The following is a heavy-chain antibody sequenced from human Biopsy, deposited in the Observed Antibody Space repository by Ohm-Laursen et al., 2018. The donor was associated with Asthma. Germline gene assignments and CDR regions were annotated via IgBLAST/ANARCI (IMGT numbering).Heavy chain of an antibody. D-gene: IGHD3-10*02. Sequence: LSLTCAASGFTFSRYVMHWVRQAPGQGLEWVAVISNVGKNEYYGDSVKGRFTISRDKSKSTLYLQLSSLRAEDTAVYFCAREPIKATYVYGMDVWGQGTTVTASS. V-gene: IGHV3-30*04. J-gene: IGHJ6*02. CDR3: AREPIKATYVYGMDV. CDR1: GFTFSRYV. CDR2: ISNVGKNE.